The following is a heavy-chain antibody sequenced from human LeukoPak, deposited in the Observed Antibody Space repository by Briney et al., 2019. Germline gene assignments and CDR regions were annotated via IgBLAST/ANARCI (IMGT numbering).Heavy chain of an antibody. J-gene: IGHJ3*02. CDR3: ARGLTLRDAFDI. D-gene: IGHD2-21*01. CDR1: GFTFSSYW. Sequence: SGGSLRLSCAASGFTFSSYWMHWVRHAPGKGLVWVSRINSDGSSTSYADSVKGRFTISRDNAKNTPYLQMNSLRAEDTAVYYCARGLTLRDAFDIWGQGTMVTVSS. CDR2: INSDGSST. V-gene: IGHV3-74*01.